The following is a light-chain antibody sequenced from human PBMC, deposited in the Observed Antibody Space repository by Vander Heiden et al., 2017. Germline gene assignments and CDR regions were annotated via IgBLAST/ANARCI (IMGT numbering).Light chain of an antibody. V-gene: IGKV3-20*01. Sequence: GDTATLSCRASQTISSPYLAWYHPRPGQAPSLLIYGASKRATGIPDRFSGSGTGRDFTLTISGLEPEDSGVYYCQQYLSTVWTFGRGTKV. CDR2: GAS. J-gene: IGKJ1*01. CDR3: QQYLSTVWT. CDR1: QTISSPY.